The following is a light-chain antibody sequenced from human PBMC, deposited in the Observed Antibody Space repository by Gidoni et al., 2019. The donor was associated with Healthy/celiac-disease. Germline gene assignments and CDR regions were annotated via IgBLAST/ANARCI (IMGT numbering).Light chain of an antibody. J-gene: IGKJ1*01. CDR1: QSVLYSSNNKNY. CDR3: QQYYSIPRT. Sequence: DMVMTQSPDSLAVSLGERATINCKSRQSVLYSSNNKNYLAWYQQKPGQPPKLLIYWASTREPGVPDRFSGSGSGTDFTLTISSLQAEDVAVYYCQQYYSIPRTFGQXTKVEIK. V-gene: IGKV4-1*01. CDR2: WAS.